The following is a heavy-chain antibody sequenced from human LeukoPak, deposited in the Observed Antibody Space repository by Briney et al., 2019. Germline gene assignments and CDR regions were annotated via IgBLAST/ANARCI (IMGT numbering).Heavy chain of an antibody. Sequence: SETLSLICTVSGGSVSSYYWSWIRQPPRKGLEWIGYIYYSGSTNYSPSLKSRVTISVDTSKNQFSLKLSSVTAADTAVYYCARHLRDAFDIWGQGTMVTVSS. J-gene: IGHJ3*02. CDR3: ARHLRDAFDI. V-gene: IGHV4-59*08. CDR2: IYYSGST. CDR1: GGSVSSYY.